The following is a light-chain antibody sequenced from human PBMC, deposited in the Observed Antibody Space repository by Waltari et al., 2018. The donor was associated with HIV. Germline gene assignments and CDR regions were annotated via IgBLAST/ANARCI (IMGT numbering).Light chain of an antibody. CDR2: RNI. Sequence: QSVLTQPPSVSGAPGQRVTISRTGSSSNIGAGYDVHWYQQLPGTAPKLLIYRNINRPSGVPDRFSGSKSGTSASLAITGLQAEDEADYYCQSYDSSLSGWLFGGGTKLTVL. CDR1: SSNIGAGYD. CDR3: QSYDSSLSGWL. J-gene: IGLJ3*02. V-gene: IGLV1-40*01.